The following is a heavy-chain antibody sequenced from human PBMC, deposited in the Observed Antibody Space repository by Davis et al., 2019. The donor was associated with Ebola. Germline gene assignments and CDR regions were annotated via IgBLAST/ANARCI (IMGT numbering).Heavy chain of an antibody. CDR1: GFTFSSYG. J-gene: IGHJ3*02. CDR2: LGTSADT. CDR3: AKDTSNIWFDI. V-gene: IGHV3-23*01. D-gene: IGHD1-26*01. Sequence: GGSLRLSCAASGFTFSSYGIHWVRQAPGKGLEWVSTLGTSADTYYAESVKGRFTISRDNSKNTLYLQMNGLRVEDTAIYYCAKDTSNIWFDIWGQGTMVTVSS.